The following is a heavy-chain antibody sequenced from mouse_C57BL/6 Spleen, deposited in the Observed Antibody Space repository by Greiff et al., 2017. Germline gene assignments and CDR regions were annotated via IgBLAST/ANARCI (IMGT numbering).Heavy chain of an antibody. CDR3: ARRGAYYSNYYAMDY. CDR2: IYPRSGNT. D-gene: IGHD2-5*01. V-gene: IGHV1-81*01. J-gene: IGHJ4*01. Sequence: VQLQQSGAELARPGASVKLSCKASGYTFTSYGISWVKQRTGQGLEWIGEIYPRSGNTYYNEKFKGKATLTADKSSSTAYMELRSLTSEDSAVYFCARRGAYYSNYYAMDYWGQGTSVTVSS. CDR1: GYTFTSYG.